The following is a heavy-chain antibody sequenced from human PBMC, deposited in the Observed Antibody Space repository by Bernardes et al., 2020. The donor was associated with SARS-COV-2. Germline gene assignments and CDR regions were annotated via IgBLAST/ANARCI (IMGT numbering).Heavy chain of an antibody. CDR2: ISSSSSYI. CDR3: ASLPEAYGSGSHRFYYGMDV. J-gene: IGHJ6*02. CDR1: GFTFSDYS. V-gene: IGHV3-21*01. Sequence: GYLSRSCAASGFTFSDYSMNWVRPAPGKGLEWVSSISSSSSYIYYADSVKGRFTISRDNAKNSLYLQMNSLRAEDTAVYSCASLPEAYGSGSHRFYYGMDVWGQGTTVTVSS. D-gene: IGHD3-10*01.